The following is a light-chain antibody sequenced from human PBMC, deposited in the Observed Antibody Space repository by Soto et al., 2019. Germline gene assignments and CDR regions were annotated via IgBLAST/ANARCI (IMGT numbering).Light chain of an antibody. CDR1: QTIRTS. V-gene: IGKV1-39*01. J-gene: IGKJ1*01. CDR2: AAS. CDR3: QQTYATPPT. Sequence: DIQMTQSPSSLSASVGDRVILTCRASQTIRTSLNWYQQKPGKAPKLLICAASTLHSGVPSRFSGSGSGTDFTLSISNLQPEDFATYFCQQTYATPPTFGQGTKVEI.